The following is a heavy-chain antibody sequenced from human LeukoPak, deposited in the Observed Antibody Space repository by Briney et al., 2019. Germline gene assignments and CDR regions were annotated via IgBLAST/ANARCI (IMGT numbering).Heavy chain of an antibody. J-gene: IGHJ3*02. V-gene: IGHV4-39*07. CDR3: ARADIVVVVAATYPDAFDI. D-gene: IGHD2-15*01. CDR1: GGSISSSSYY. Sequence: SETLSLTCTVSGGSISSSSYYWGWIRQPPGKGLEWIGSIYYSGSTYYNPSLKSRVTISVDTSKNQFSLKLSSVTAADTAVYYCARADIVVVVAATYPDAFDIWGQGTMVTVSS. CDR2: IYYSGST.